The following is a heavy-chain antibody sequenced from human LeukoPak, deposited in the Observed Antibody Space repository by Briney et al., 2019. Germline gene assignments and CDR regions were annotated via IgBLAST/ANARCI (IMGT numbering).Heavy chain of an antibody. CDR2: MNPNRGDT. D-gene: IGHD5-12*01. V-gene: IGHV1-8*01. CDR3: ARGGWLASRHFDH. Sequence: PTASVKVSCKASGYTFTSYDINWVRQATGQGLEWMGWMNPNRGDTGYVQKFQGRVTMTRNTSISTAYMELSSLRSEDTAVYYCARGGWLASRHFDHWGQGTLVTVSS. CDR1: GYTFTSYD. J-gene: IGHJ4*02.